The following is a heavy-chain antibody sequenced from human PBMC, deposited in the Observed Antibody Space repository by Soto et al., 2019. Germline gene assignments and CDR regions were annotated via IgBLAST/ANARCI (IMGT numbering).Heavy chain of an antibody. D-gene: IGHD1-1*01. CDR2: INHSGST. Sequence: QVQLQQWGAGLLKPSETLSLTCAVYGGSFSGYYWSWIRQPPGKGLEWIGEINHSGSTNYNPSLKSRVTISADTSKNEFSLKLSSVTAADTAVYYCARALQLERRAASWFDPWGQGTLVTVSS. J-gene: IGHJ5*02. CDR1: GGSFSGYY. V-gene: IGHV4-34*01. CDR3: ARALQLERRAASWFDP.